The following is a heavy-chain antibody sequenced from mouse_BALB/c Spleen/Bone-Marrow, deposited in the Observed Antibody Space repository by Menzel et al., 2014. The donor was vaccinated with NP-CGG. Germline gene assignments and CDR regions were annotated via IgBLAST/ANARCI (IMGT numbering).Heavy chain of an antibody. CDR3: ARHAYYDQTEVSFVY. D-gene: IGHD2-4*01. J-gene: IGHJ3*01. V-gene: IGHV5-9-2*01. Sequence: EVKLVESGGGLVKSGGSLKLSCAASGFSFXSYGMSWVRLTPEKRLEWVATISGGGSYTFYPDSVKGRLTISRDNAKNNLYLQLSSLRSEDTALYYCARHAYYDQTEVSFVYWGQGTLVTVSA. CDR2: ISGGGSYT. CDR1: GFSFXSYG.